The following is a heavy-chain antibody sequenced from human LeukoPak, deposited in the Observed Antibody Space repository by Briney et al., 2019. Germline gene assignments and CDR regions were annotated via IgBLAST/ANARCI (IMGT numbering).Heavy chain of an antibody. Sequence: GGSLRLSCAASGFTFSNAWMSWVRQAPGKGLEWVSGISGNGGSTSYADSVKGRFTISRDNSKNTLYVQMNSLRAGDTAVYYCAKDRGRLRFLECFDYWGQGTLVTVSS. CDR2: ISGNGGST. CDR1: GFTFSNAW. J-gene: IGHJ4*02. CDR3: AKDRGRLRFLECFDY. V-gene: IGHV3-23*01. D-gene: IGHD3-3*01.